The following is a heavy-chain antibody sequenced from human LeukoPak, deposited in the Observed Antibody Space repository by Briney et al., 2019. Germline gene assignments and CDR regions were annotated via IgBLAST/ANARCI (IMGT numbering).Heavy chain of an antibody. D-gene: IGHD1-26*01. J-gene: IGHJ5*02. CDR1: GGSISSGDYY. CDR3: AREGVVGAPNWFDP. V-gene: IGHV4-30-4*01. CDR2: IYYSGST. Sequence: PSQTLSLTCTVSGGSISSGDYYWSWIRQPPGKGLEWIGYIYYSGSTYYNPSLKSRVTISVDTSKNQFSLKLNSVTAADTAVYYCAREGVVGAPNWFDPWGQGTLVTVSS.